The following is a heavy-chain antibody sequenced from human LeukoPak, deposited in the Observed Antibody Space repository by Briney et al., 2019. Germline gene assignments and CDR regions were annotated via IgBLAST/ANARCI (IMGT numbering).Heavy chain of an antibody. CDR1: GFTFSSYG. D-gene: IGHD3-22*01. Sequence: PGGSLRLSCAASGFTFSSYGMHWVRQAPGKGLEWVAFIRYDGSNKYYADSVKGRFTISRDNSKNTLYLQMNSLRAEDTAMYYCAKDHYYDSSGYCPDYWGQGTLVTVSS. V-gene: IGHV3-30*02. J-gene: IGHJ4*02. CDR2: IRYDGSNK. CDR3: AKDHYYDSSGYCPDY.